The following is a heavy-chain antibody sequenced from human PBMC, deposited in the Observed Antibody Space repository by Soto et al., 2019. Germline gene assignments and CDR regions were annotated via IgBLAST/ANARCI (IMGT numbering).Heavy chain of an antibody. Sequence: SETLSLTCAVYGGSFSGYYWSWIRQPPGKGLEWIGEINHSGSTNYNPSLKSRVTISVDTSKNQFSLKLSSVTAADTAVYYCARGVVRSSTRAYYYYYYGMDVWGQGTTVTVSS. J-gene: IGHJ6*02. CDR2: INHSGST. D-gene: IGHD2-2*01. CDR3: ARGVVRSSTRAYYYYYYGMDV. V-gene: IGHV4-34*01. CDR1: GGSFSGYY.